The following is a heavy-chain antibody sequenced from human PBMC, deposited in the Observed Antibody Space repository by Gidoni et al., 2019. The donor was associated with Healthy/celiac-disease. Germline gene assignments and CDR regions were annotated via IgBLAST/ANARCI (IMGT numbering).Heavy chain of an antibody. Sequence: QVQLVESGGGVVQPGRSLRLSCAASGFTFSSYGLHWVRQAPGKGLEWVAVISYDGSNKYYADSVKGRFTISRDNSKNTLYLQMNSLRAEDTAVYYCAKDNMKVVVGYREYYYYYGMDVWGQGTTVTVSS. CDR3: AKDNMKVVVGYREYYYYYGMDV. J-gene: IGHJ6*02. D-gene: IGHD5-12*01. CDR2: ISYDGSNK. V-gene: IGHV3-30*18. CDR1: GFTFSSYG.